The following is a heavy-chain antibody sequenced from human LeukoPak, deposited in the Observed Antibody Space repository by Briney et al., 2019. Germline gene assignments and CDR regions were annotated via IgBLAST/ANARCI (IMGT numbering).Heavy chain of an antibody. V-gene: IGHV3-33*01. J-gene: IGHJ4*02. Sequence: PGGSLRLSCAASGFTFSTYGMHWVRQAPGKGLEWVAVIWYDGGIKYYAESVKGRFTISRDNSRDTLFLQMNSLRAEDTAIYYCARAVGPYDYWGQGTPVTVSS. D-gene: IGHD3-10*01. CDR3: ARAVGPYDY. CDR1: GFTFSTYG. CDR2: IWYDGGIK.